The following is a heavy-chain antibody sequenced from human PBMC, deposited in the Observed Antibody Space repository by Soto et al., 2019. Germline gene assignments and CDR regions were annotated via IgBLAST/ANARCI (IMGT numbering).Heavy chain of an antibody. J-gene: IGHJ4*02. CDR3: AKGSSGWYERFDY. V-gene: IGHV3-23*01. Sequence: EVQLLESGGGLVQPGGSLRLSCAASGFTFSSYAMSWVRQAPGKGLEWVSTISGSGGSTYYADSVKGRFTISRDNSKNTLYLQMNSLRAEDTAVYYCAKGSSGWYERFDYWGQGTLVTVSS. CDR1: GFTFSSYA. CDR2: ISGSGGST. D-gene: IGHD6-19*01.